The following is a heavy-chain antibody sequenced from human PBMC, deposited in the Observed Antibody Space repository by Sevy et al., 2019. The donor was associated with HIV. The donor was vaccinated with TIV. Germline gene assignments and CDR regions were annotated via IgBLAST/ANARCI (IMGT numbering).Heavy chain of an antibody. J-gene: IGHJ4*02. Sequence: GESLRLSCAASGFTFSAHAMHWVRQVPGKGLEWVALLPYDGSTKYHADSVKGRFTISRDNSKNTLNLQMDSLRTEDTAVYYCAREGGYSIAWRPFYWGQGTLVTVSS. V-gene: IGHV3-30-3*01. CDR3: AREGGYSIAWRPFY. D-gene: IGHD6-19*01. CDR1: GFTFSAHA. CDR2: LPYDGSTK.